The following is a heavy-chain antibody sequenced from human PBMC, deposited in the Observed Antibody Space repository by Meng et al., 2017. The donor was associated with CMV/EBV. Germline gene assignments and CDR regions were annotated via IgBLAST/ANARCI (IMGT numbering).Heavy chain of an antibody. Sequence: SVKVSCKASGGTFSSYAISWVRQAPGQGLEWMGGIIPIFGTANYAQKFQGRVTITTDESTSTAYMELSSLRYEDTAVYYCARGQSRIVVPAASVDYYYGMDVWGQGTTVTVSS. V-gene: IGHV1-69*05. CDR2: IIPIFGTA. J-gene: IGHJ6*02. D-gene: IGHD2-2*01. CDR1: GGTFSSYA. CDR3: ARGQSRIVVPAASVDYYYGMDV.